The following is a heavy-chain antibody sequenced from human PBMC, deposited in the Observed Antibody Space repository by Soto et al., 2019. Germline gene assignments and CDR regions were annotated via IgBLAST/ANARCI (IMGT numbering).Heavy chain of an antibody. Sequence: PSETLSLTCTVSGGSISNYYWTWIRQPPGKGLEWIGFIYYSGSTNYNPSLKSRVTISVDTSKNQFSLKLSSVTATDTAVYYCARQRVNLDYWGQGTLVTVSS. V-gene: IGHV4-59*08. CDR2: IYYSGST. CDR3: ARQRVNLDY. J-gene: IGHJ4*02. D-gene: IGHD3-22*01. CDR1: GGSISNYY.